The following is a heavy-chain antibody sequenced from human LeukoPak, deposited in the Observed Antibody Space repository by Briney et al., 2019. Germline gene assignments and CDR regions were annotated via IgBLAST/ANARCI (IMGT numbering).Heavy chain of an antibody. Sequence: TSQTLSLTCTVSGGSISSGDYYWSWIRQPPGKGLECIGYIYYSGSTYYNPSLKSRVTISVDTSKNQFSLKLSSVTAADTAVYYCAREYYDFWSGYYFDYWGQGPLVTVSS. D-gene: IGHD3-3*01. V-gene: IGHV4-30-4*08. CDR1: GGSISSGDYY. J-gene: IGHJ4*02. CDR3: AREYYDFWSGYYFDY. CDR2: IYYSGST.